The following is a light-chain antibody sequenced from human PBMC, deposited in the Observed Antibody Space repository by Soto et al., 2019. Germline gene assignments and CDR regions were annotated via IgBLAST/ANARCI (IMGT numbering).Light chain of an antibody. J-gene: IGLJ1*01. CDR2: EVS. V-gene: IGLV2-14*01. CDR3: SSYTNSCTLV. Sequence: QSALTQPASMSGSPGQSITISCTGTSSDVGGYNFVSWYQQHPGKAPKLMIFEVSNRPSGVSIRFSASKSGNTASLTISGLQAEDEADYYCSSYTNSCTLVFGTGTKVTVL. CDR1: SSDVGGYNF.